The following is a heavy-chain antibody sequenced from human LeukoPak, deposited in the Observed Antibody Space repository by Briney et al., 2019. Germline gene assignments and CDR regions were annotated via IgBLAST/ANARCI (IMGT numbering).Heavy chain of an antibody. CDR1: GGSISSSSYY. J-gene: IGHJ4*02. D-gene: IGHD3-16*02. Sequence: PSETLSLTCTVSGGSISSSSYYWGWIRQPPGKGLEWIGSIYYSGNTYYNPSLKSRVTLYVDTSKTQFSLKLNSVTAADTAVYYCARHRGARLSPIDYWGQGTLVTVSS. V-gene: IGHV4-39*01. CDR2: IYYSGNT. CDR3: ARHRGARLSPIDY.